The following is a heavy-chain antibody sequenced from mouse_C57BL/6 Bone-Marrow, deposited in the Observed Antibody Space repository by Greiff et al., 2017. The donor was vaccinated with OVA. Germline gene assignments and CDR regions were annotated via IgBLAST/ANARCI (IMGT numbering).Heavy chain of an antibody. CDR2: IWRGGST. J-gene: IGHJ4*01. V-gene: IGHV2-5*01. CDR1: GFSLTSYG. D-gene: IGHD1-1*01. Sequence: VQLQESGPGLVQPSQSLSITCTVSGFSLTSYGVHWVRQSPGKGLEWLGVIWRGGSTDYNAAFMSRLSITKDNSKSQVFFKMNSLQADDTAIYYCAKNYGSSYGVLVDYWGQGTSVTVSS. CDR3: AKNYGSSYGVLVDY.